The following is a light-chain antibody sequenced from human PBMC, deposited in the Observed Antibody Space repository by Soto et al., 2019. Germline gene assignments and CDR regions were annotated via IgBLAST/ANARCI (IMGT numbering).Light chain of an antibody. CDR2: GAS. V-gene: IGKV3D-20*02. J-gene: IGKJ4*01. CDR3: QQRSNWPPALT. Sequence: ENVLTQSPGTLSLSPGEGATLSCRASQSVTKNFLAWYQQKPGQAPRLLIYGASSRPGGIPDRFSGSGSGTDFTLTISSLEPEDFAVYYCQQRSNWPPALTFGGGTKVDIK. CDR1: QSVTKNF.